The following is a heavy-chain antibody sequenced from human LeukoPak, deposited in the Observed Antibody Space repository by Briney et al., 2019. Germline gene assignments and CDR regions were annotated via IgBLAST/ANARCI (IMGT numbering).Heavy chain of an antibody. CDR2: IIPILGIA. CDR1: GYTFTSYY. J-gene: IGHJ4*02. Sequence: GASVKVSCKASGYTFTSYYMHWVRQAPGQGLEWMGRIIPILGIANYAQKFQGRVTITADKSTSTAYMELSSLRSEDTAVYYCARDTSLAAAAGDYWGQGTLVTVSS. CDR3: ARDTSLAAAAGDY. D-gene: IGHD6-13*01. V-gene: IGHV1-69*04.